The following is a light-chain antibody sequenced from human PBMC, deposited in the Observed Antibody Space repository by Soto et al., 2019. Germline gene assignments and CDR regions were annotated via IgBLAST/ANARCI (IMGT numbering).Light chain of an antibody. CDR2: GES. CDR3: HQYGSSPYT. V-gene: IGKV3-20*01. J-gene: IGKJ2*01. Sequence: ELVLTQSPGTMSLSAGERAPLSCRASHGVRSTFLTWYQQNPGHAARHLIYGESSRATGLPDRFSGSGAGTDFTLTISRLEPEDFAVYYCHQYGSSPYTFGQGTKVEIK. CDR1: HGVRSTF.